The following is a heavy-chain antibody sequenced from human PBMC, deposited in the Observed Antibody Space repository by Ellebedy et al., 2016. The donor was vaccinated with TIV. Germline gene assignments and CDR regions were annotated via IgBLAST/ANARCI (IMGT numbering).Heavy chain of an antibody. CDR1: GFTFSRYA. D-gene: IGHD3-3*01. CDR3: AKDPITIFGVVWIY. J-gene: IGHJ4*02. Sequence: GESLKISCAASGFTFSRYAMSWVRQAPGKGLELVSAIGGSGHTTDYTDSVKGRFTISRDNSKNTLSLQMNNLRAEDTAVYYCAKDPITIFGVVWIYWGQGTLVTVSS. CDR2: IGGSGHTT. V-gene: IGHV3-23*01.